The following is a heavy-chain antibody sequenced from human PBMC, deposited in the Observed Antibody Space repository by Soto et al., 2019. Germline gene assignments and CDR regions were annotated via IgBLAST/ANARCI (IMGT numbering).Heavy chain of an antibody. V-gene: IGHV3-23*01. CDR1: GFTFSTYT. CDR2: INDNGRTT. Sequence: GSLRLSCAASGFTFSTYTMNWVRQAPGNGLEWVSTINDNGRTTYDADSVKGRFTISRDNSKNTLYLQMNSLRAEDTAIYYCAKDTGMAGSYWSFALWGRGTLVTVSS. D-gene: IGHD6-19*01. J-gene: IGHJ2*01. CDR3: AKDTGMAGSYWSFAL.